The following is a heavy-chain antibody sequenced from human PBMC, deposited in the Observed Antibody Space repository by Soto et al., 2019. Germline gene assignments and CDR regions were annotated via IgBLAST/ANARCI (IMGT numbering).Heavy chain of an antibody. CDR2: VSSDGSST. Sequence: EVQLVESGGGLVQPGGSLRLSCAASGFTFTSSWMHWVRQTPEKGLVWVSSVSSDGSSTNYADSVKGRFTISRDNAKSTVYLQMNSLRAEDTAVYYCAILLSSGSSRDSWGQGTMVTVSS. CDR3: AILLSSGSSRDS. J-gene: IGHJ4*02. CDR1: GFTFTSSW. D-gene: IGHD6-6*01. V-gene: IGHV3-74*01.